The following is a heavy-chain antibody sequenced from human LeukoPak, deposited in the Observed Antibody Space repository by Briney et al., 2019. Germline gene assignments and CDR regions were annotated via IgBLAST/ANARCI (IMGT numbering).Heavy chain of an antibody. D-gene: IGHD2-8*01. CDR1: GGSFSGYY. CDR3: ARGGYCTNGVCYKADY. J-gene: IGHJ4*02. Sequence: PSETLSLTCAVYGGSFSGYYWSWLRQPPGKGLEWIGEINHSGSTNYNPSLKSRVTISVDTSKNQFSLKLSSVTAADTAVYYCARGGYCTNGVCYKADYWGQGTLVTVSS. CDR2: INHSGST. V-gene: IGHV4-34*01.